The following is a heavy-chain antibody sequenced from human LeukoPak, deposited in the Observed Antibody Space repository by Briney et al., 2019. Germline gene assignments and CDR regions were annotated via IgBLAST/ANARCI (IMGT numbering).Heavy chain of an antibody. J-gene: IGHJ4*02. CDR3: AKGVYYGSGADGYFDY. Sequence: GGSLRLSCAASGFTFSSYAMSWVRQAPGKGLEWVSAISGSGGSTYYADSVKGRFTISRDNSKNTLYLQMNSLRAEDTAVYYCAKGVYYGSGADGYFDYWGQGTLVTVSS. D-gene: IGHD3-10*01. V-gene: IGHV3-23*01. CDR1: GFTFSSYA. CDR2: ISGSGGST.